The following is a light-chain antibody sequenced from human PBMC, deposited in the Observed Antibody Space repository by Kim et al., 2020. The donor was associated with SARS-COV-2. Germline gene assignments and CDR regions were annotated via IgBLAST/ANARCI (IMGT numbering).Light chain of an antibody. CDR1: QTISSY. CDR2: AAS. V-gene: IGKV1-39*01. Sequence: SASVGDGVTITCRASQTISSYLNWYQQKPGKAPKLLIYAASSLQSWVPSRFSGSGSGTDFTLTISSLQPEDFATYYCQQSYTTPYTFGQGTKLEI. CDR3: QQSYTTPYT. J-gene: IGKJ2*01.